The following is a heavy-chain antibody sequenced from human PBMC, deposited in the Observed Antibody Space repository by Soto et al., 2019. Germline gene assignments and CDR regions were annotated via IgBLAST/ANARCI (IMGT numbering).Heavy chain of an antibody. D-gene: IGHD2-2*01. CDR3: AKDALRGIVVVQAALAHNWLDP. CDR2: ISWNSGSI. J-gene: IGHJ5*02. V-gene: IGHV3-9*01. Sequence: PGGSLRLSCAASGFTFDDYAMHWVRQAPGKGLEWVSGISWNSGSIGYADSVKGRFTISRDNAKNSLYLQMNSLRAEDTALYYCAKDALRGIVVVQAALAHNWLDPCGQGTLVTVYS. CDR1: GFTFDDYA.